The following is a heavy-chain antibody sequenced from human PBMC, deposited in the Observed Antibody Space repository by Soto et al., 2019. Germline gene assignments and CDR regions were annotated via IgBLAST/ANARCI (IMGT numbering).Heavy chain of an antibody. Sequence: PSETLSLTCAVYGGSFSGYYWSWIRQPPGKGLEWIGEINHSGSTNYNPSLKSRVTISVDTSKNQFSLKLSSVTAADTAVYYCATRGWGENYYMDVWGKGTTVTVSS. CDR2: INHSGST. CDR3: ATRGWGENYYMDV. V-gene: IGHV4-34*01. D-gene: IGHD3-16*01. J-gene: IGHJ6*03. CDR1: GGSFSGYY.